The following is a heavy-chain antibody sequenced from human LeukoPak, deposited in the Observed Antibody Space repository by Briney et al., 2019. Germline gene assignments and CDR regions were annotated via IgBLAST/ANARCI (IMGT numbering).Heavy chain of an antibody. CDR1: GFPFTNYY. J-gene: IGHJ4*02. Sequence: ASVTVSCTASGFPFTNYYMHWVRQAPGQGHEWVGLINPTGTSTNYAQKCRGRVTMTRDTSTTTVYMELSSLRSEDTAVYYCAREESGGYFNYWGQGTLVTVSS. CDR2: INPTGTST. V-gene: IGHV1-46*01. D-gene: IGHD2-8*02. CDR3: AREESGGYFNY.